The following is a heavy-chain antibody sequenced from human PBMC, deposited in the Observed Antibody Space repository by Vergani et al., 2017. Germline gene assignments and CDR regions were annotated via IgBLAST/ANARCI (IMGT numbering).Heavy chain of an antibody. Sequence: QVQLVQSGAEVKKPGASVKVSCKASGYTFTGYYMHWVRQAPGQGLEWMGWINPNSGGTNYAQKFQGRVTMTRDTSISTAYMELSRLRSDDTAVYYCARSSWRWELLRQNWFDPWGQGTLVTVSS. V-gene: IGHV1-2*02. D-gene: IGHD1-26*01. CDR1: GYTFTGYY. CDR2: INPNSGGT. J-gene: IGHJ5*02. CDR3: ARSSWRWELLRQNWFDP.